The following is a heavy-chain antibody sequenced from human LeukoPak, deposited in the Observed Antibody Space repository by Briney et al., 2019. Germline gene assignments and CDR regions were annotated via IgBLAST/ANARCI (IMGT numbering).Heavy chain of an antibody. CDR3: ARDMEDNVVVVAAILYY. V-gene: IGHV1-2*02. CDR1: GYTFTGYY. CDR2: INPNSGGT. Sequence: GASVKVSCKASGYTFTGYYMHWVRQAPGQGLEWMGWINPNSGGTNYAQKFQGRVTMTRDTSISTAYMELSRLRSDDTAVYYCARDMEDNVVVVAAILYYWGQGTLVTVSS. J-gene: IGHJ4*02. D-gene: IGHD2-15*01.